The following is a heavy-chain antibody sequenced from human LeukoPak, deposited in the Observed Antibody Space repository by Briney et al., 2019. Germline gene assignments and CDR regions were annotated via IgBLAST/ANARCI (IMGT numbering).Heavy chain of an antibody. CDR1: SGSINSYF. V-gene: IGHV4-4*07. CDR3: ARHGYTASHYFLDF. CDR2: IYTTGNT. J-gene: IGHJ4*02. D-gene: IGHD3-16*01. Sequence: SETLSLTCTVSSGSINSYFWGWVRQPAGRGLEWIGRIYTTGNTHYNPSLKSRLTMSIDTSKRQFSLNLRSVTAADTAIYYCARHGYTASHYFLDFWSQGTLVTVSS.